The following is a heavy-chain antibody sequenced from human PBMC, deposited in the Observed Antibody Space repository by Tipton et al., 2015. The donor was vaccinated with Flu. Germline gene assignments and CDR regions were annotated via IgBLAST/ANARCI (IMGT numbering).Heavy chain of an antibody. D-gene: IGHD3-10*01. CDR2: IYSGGST. J-gene: IGHJ3*02. Sequence: SLRLSCAASGFTVSSNYMSWVRQAPGKGLEWVSVIYSGGSTYYADSVKGRFTISRDNSKNTLYLQMNSLRAEDTAVYYCARSLYMVRGLNDAFDIWGQGTMVTVSS. V-gene: IGHV3-53*01. CDR3: ARSLYMVRGLNDAFDI. CDR1: GFTVSSNY.